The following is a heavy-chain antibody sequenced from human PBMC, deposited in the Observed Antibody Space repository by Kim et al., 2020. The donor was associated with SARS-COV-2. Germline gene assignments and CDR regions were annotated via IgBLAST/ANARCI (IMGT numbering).Heavy chain of an antibody. V-gene: IGHV1-18*01. CDR1: GYTFTRHG. J-gene: IGHJ4*02. CDR3: ARGSWGEPLFDY. D-gene: IGHD7-27*01. Sequence: ASVKVSCKAFGYTFTRHGISWVRQAPGQGLEWLGWVSGDKGDTNCAEKIQGRVTLTRDTSTNTAYMELRSLRSDDTALYYCARGSWGEPLFDYCGQATL. CDR2: VSGDKGDT.